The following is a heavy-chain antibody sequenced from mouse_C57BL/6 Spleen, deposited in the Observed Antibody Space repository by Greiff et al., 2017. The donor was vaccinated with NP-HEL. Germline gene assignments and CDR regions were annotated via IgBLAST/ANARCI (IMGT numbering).Heavy chain of an antibody. CDR2: IYPGDGDT. Sequence: VNVVESGAELVKPGASVKIFRKASGYAISSYWLNWVKQRPGKGLEWIGQIYPGDGDTNYNGKFKGKATLTADKSSSTAYMQLSSLTSEDSAVYFCARRDSSSYLAYWGQGTTLAVSS. D-gene: IGHD1-1*01. J-gene: IGHJ2*01. V-gene: IGHV1-80*01. CDR1: GYAISSYW. CDR3: ARRDSSSYLAY.